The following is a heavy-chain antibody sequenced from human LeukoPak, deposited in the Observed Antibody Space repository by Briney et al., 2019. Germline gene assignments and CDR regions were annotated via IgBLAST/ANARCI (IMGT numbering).Heavy chain of an antibody. D-gene: IGHD6-6*01. Sequence: GGSLRLSCAASGFSVTSNHMNWVRQAPGKGLEWVSIIYTGGTTHYADSLNDRFTISRDDSINTLYLQMNSLRAEDTAVYYCARDSSSYYFGYWGQGTLVTVSS. CDR2: IYTGGTT. CDR3: ARDSSSYYFGY. J-gene: IGHJ4*02. V-gene: IGHV3-66*01. CDR1: GFSVTSNH.